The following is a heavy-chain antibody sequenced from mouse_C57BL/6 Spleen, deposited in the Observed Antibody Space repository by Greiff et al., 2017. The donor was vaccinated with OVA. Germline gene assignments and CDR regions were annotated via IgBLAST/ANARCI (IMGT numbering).Heavy chain of an antibody. CDR1: GYTFTNYW. V-gene: IGHV1-63*01. D-gene: IGHD2-1*01. Sequence: QVQLQQSGAELVRPGTSVKMSCKASGYTFTNYWIGWAKQRPGHGLEWIGDIYPGGGYTNYNEKFKGKATLTADKSSSTAYMQLSSLTSEDSAVYFCASRGNYDLFAYWGQGTLVTVSA. J-gene: IGHJ3*01. CDR2: IYPGGGYT. CDR3: ASRGNYDLFAY.